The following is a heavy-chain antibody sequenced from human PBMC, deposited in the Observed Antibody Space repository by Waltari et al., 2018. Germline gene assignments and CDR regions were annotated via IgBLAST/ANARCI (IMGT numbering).Heavy chain of an antibody. Sequence: QVQLVQSGSELKKPGASVKVSCKASGYTFTGYYMHWVPQAPGQGLEWMGRINPNSGGTNYAQKFQGRVTMTRDTSISTAYMELSRLRSDDTAVYYCARDGVRGGNSIDYWGQGTLVTVSS. V-gene: IGHV1-2*06. J-gene: IGHJ4*02. CDR2: INPNSGGT. CDR1: GYTFTGYY. D-gene: IGHD2-21*02. CDR3: ARDGVRGGNSIDY.